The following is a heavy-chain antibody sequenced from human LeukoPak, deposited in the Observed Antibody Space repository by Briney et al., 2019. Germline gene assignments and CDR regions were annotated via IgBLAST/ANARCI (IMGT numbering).Heavy chain of an antibody. CDR2: IYYSGST. Sequence: PSETLSLTCTVSGGSISSYYWSWIRQPPGKGLEWIGYIYYSGSTNYNPSLKSRVTISVDTSKNQFSLKLSSVTAADTAVYYCARDSSSWYSRVHYYYYGMDVWGQGTTVTVSS. J-gene: IGHJ6*02. CDR3: ARDSSSWYSRVHYYYYGMDV. CDR1: GGSISSYY. D-gene: IGHD6-13*01. V-gene: IGHV4-59*01.